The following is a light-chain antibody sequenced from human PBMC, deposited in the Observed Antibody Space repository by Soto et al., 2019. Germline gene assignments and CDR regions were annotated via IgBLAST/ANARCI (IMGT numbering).Light chain of an antibody. CDR1: QDISDF. CDR3: QQYDNIPLT. CDR2: DAS. Sequence: DFQMTQSPSSLSASVGDRVTITCQASQDISDFLNWYQQKPGAAPRLLIYDASNLQAGVPSRFSGSGSGTDFTFTISSLQAEDVATYYCQQYDNIPLTFGGGTKVDIK. J-gene: IGKJ4*01. V-gene: IGKV1-33*01.